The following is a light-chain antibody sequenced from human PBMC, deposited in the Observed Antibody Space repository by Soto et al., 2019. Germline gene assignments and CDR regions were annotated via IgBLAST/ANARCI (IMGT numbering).Light chain of an antibody. J-gene: IGLJ2*01. Sequence: QPVLTQSPSASASLGASVKLTCTLSSGHSNYAIAWHQQQPEKGPRYLMKLISDGSHTKGDGIPDRFSGSSSGAERYLTISSLQSEDEADYYCQTWDTDIVIFGGGTQLTVL. V-gene: IGLV4-69*01. CDR2: LISDGSH. CDR1: SGHSNYA. CDR3: QTWDTDIVI.